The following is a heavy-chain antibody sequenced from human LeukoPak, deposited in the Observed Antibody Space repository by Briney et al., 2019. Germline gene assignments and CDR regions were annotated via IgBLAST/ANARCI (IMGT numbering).Heavy chain of an antibody. D-gene: IGHD6-19*01. J-gene: IGHJ4*02. CDR3: ATVRIAVAGPEVLFDY. CDR2: FDPEDGET. V-gene: IGHV1-24*01. CDR1: GYTLTELS. Sequence: ASVKVSCKVSGYTLTELSMHWVRQAPXXXXXXXGGFDPEDGETIYAQKFQGRVTMTEDTSTDTAYMELSSLRSEDTAVYYCATVRIAVAGPEVLFDYWGQGTLVTVSS.